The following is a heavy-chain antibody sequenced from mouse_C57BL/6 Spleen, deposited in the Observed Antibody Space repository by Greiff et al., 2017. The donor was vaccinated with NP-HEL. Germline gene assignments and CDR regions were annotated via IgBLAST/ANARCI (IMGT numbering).Heavy chain of an antibody. D-gene: IGHD2-4*01. V-gene: IGHV1-9*01. J-gene: IGHJ3*01. CDR3: ASTDYDDDEGPWFAY. Sequence: QVQLQQSGAELMKPGASVKLSCKATGYTFTGYWIEWVKQRPGHGLEWIGEILPGSGSTNYNEKFKGKATFTADTSSNTAYMQLSSLTTEDSAIYYCASTDYDDDEGPWFAYWGQGTLVTVSA. CDR2: ILPGSGST. CDR1: GYTFTGYW.